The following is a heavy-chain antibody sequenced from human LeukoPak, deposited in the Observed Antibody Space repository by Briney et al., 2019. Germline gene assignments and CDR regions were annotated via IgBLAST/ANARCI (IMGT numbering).Heavy chain of an antibody. CDR3: ARQAGTTLNYYFGIDV. J-gene: IGHJ6*02. CDR1: GGSISSYY. CDR2: IYNSGGT. V-gene: IGHV4-59*08. D-gene: IGHD1-1*01. Sequence: SETLSLTCTVSGGSISSYYWSWIRQPPGKGLEWIGYIYNSGGTNYNPSLKSRVTISVDTSENQFSLKLNSVTAADTAVYYCARQAGTTLNYYFGIDVWGQGTSVTVSS.